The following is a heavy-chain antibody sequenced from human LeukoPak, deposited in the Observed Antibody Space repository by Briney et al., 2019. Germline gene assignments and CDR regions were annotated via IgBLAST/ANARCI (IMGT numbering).Heavy chain of an antibody. V-gene: IGHV1-18*04. CDR2: ISAYNGNT. D-gene: IGHD2-2*01. CDR1: GYTFTSYG. J-gene: IGHJ4*02. CDR3: ARGPSTKYQLLSDY. Sequence: ASVKVPCKASGYTFTSYGISWVRQAPGQGLEWMGWISAYNGNTNYAQKLQGRVTMTTDTSTSTAYMELRSLRSDDTAVYYCARGPSTKYQLLSDYWGQGTLVTVSS.